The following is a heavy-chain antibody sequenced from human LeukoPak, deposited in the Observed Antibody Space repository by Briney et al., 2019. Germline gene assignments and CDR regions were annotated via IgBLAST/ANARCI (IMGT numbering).Heavy chain of an antibody. CDR2: IHPGDSDT. CDR3: ARHTTARPYYYYYFMDV. Sequence: GESLKISCKVSGYSFTSYWIGWVRQMPGKGLEWMGIIHPGDSDTRYSPSFHGHVTISADKSISTAYLQWSSLKASDTAMYYCARHTTARPYYYYYFMDVWGTGTTVTVSS. J-gene: IGHJ6*03. CDR1: GYSFTSYW. D-gene: IGHD6-6*01. V-gene: IGHV5-51*01.